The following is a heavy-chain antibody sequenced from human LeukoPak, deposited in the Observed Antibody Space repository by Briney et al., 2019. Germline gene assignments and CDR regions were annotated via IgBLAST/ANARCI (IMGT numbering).Heavy chain of an antibody. V-gene: IGHV4-59*01. CDR2: IYYSGST. J-gene: IGHJ3*02. CDR3: ARDRPWLRAIGHGNDFDI. Sequence: PSETLSLTCAVSGGSISSYYWSGIRQPPGKGLERIGYIYYSGSTNYNPSLKSRVTISVDTSKNQCSLKLSSVTAADTAVYYCARDRPWLRAIGHGNDFDIWGQGTMVTVSS. CDR1: GGSISSYY. D-gene: IGHD5-12*01.